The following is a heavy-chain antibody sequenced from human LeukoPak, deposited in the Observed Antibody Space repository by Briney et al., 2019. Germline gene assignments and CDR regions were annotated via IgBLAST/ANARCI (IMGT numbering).Heavy chain of an antibody. J-gene: IGHJ2*01. V-gene: IGHV4-59*12. CDR3: ARGVATIRWYFDL. Sequence: SETLSLTCTVSGGSISSYYWSWIRQPPGKGLEWIGYIYHSGSTYYNPSLKSRVTISVDRSKNQFSLKLSSVTAADTAVYYCARGVATIRWYFDLWGRGTLVTVSS. CDR1: GGSISSYY. CDR2: IYHSGST. D-gene: IGHD5-24*01.